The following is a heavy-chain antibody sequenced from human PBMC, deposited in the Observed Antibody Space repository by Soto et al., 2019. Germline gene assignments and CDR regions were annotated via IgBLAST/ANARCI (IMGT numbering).Heavy chain of an antibody. V-gene: IGHV1-2*04. J-gene: IGHJ6*02. D-gene: IGHD3-3*01. CDR1: GYTFTGYY. Sequence: ASVKVSCKASGYTFTGYYMHWVRQAPGQGLEWMGWINPNSGGTNYAQKFQGWVTMTRDTSISTAYMELNSLKTEDTAVYYCTTDYDFWSGYYPYYGMDVWGQGTTVTVSS. CDR3: TTDYDFWSGYYPYYGMDV. CDR2: INPNSGGT.